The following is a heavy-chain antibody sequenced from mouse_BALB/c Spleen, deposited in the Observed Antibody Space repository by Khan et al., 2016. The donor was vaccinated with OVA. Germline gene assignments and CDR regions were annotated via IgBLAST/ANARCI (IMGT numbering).Heavy chain of an antibody. Sequence: EVQLQESGPGLVKPSQSLSLTCSVTGYLITSGCYWNWIRQFPGNKLEWMGHISYDGNNNYNPSLKNRISITRDTSKNQFFLRLNSVTTEDTATYYCGRDDGYYYGDYFDYWGQGTTLTVSS. CDR3: GRDDGYYYGDYFDY. CDR1: GYLITSGCY. D-gene: IGHD1-1*01. CDR2: ISYDGNN. V-gene: IGHV3-6*02. J-gene: IGHJ2*01.